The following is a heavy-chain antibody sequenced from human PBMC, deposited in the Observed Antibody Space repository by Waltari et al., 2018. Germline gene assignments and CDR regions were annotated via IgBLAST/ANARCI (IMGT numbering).Heavy chain of an antibody. D-gene: IGHD3-10*01. CDR2: ISSSSSYI. J-gene: IGHJ6*02. CDR3: ARDNYYGSGHYYYYGMDV. CDR1: GFTFSSYS. V-gene: IGHV3-21*01. Sequence: EVQLVESGGGLVKPGGSLRLSCAASGFTFSSYSMNWVRQAPGKGLEWVSSISSSSSYIYYADSVKGRFTISRDNAKNSLYLQMNSLRAEDTAVYYCARDNYYGSGHYYYYGMDVWGQGTTVTVSS.